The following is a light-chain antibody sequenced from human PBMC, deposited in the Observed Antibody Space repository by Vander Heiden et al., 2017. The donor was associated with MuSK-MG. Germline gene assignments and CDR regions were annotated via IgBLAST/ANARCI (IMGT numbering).Light chain of an antibody. Sequence: QLVLTQAPSSSASLGALVKLTCILSSGHSMYGIAWHQQLPEKGPRFLMNVNSDGSHTKGDGIPDRFSGSSSGAERYLTISNLQSEDEADYYCQTWGTGTVVFGGGTKLTVL. CDR1: SGHSMYG. CDR2: VNSDGSH. V-gene: IGLV4-69*01. J-gene: IGLJ2*01. CDR3: QTWGTGTVV.